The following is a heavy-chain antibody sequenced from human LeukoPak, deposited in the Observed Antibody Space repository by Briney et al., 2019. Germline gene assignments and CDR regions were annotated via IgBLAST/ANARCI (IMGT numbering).Heavy chain of an antibody. Sequence: ASVKVSCKASGYTFTTYAMHWVRQAPGQRLEWMGWINAGNGNTKYSQKFQARVTITRDTSASTAYMELSSLRSEDTAVYYCARGPPNWGYDYWGPGTLVTVSS. CDR3: ARGPPNWGYDY. CDR1: GYTFTTYA. D-gene: IGHD7-27*01. CDR2: INAGNGNT. V-gene: IGHV1-3*01. J-gene: IGHJ4*02.